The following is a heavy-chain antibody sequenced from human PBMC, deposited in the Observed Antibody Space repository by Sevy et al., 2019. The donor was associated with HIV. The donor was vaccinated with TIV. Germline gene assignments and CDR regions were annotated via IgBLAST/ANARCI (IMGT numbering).Heavy chain of an antibody. CDR2: ISSGSSYV. Sequence: GGSRRLSCAASGFTFSYYNMNWVRQAPGKGLEWVSSISSGSSYVYHADSVKGRFTISRDNAKNSLYLQMNSLRTEDTAVYYCASPLHYYDSPSAYWGQGTQVTVSS. J-gene: IGHJ4*02. V-gene: IGHV3-21*01. CDR3: ASPLHYYDSPSAY. CDR1: GFTFSYYN. D-gene: IGHD3-22*01.